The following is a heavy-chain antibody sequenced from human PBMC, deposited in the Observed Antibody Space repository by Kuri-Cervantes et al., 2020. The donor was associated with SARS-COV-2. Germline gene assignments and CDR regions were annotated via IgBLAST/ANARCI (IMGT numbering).Heavy chain of an antibody. J-gene: IGHJ3*02. CDR2: VRGKANNYAT. D-gene: IGHD2-2*01. V-gene: IGHV3-73*01. Sequence: GESLKISCEVSGFLFSASAIHWVRQGSGKGLEWVGRVRGKANNYATAYAASVKGRFTISRDDSKNTAYLQMNSLKTEDTAVYYCTNPLQGGTSRNAFDIWGQGTMVTVSS. CDR1: GFLFSASA. CDR3: TNPLQGGTSRNAFDI.